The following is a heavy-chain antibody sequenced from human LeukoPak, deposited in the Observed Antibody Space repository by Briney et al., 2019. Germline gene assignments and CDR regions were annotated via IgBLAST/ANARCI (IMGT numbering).Heavy chain of an antibody. Sequence: GGSLRLSCAASGFTFSSYGMHWVRQAPGKGLEWVTLISYDGSNKYYGDSVKGRFTISRDNSKNTLYLQMSSLRAEDAAVYYCARVPPRIRGGTFDIWGQGTMVTVSS. CDR3: ARVPPRIRGGTFDI. D-gene: IGHD2-15*01. V-gene: IGHV3-30*03. CDR2: ISYDGSNK. CDR1: GFTFSSYG. J-gene: IGHJ3*02.